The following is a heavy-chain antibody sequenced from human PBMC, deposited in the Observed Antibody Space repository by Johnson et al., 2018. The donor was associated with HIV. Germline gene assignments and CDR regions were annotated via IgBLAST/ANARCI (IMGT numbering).Heavy chain of an antibody. CDR1: GFTVSSNY. V-gene: IGHV3-30*18. D-gene: IGHD1-26*01. Sequence: QVQLVESGGGVVQPGRSLRLSCAASGFTVSSNYMSWVRQAPGKGLEWVAVISHDGSHKSYAASVKGRFTISRDNSKNTLYMQMNSLRAEDTAVYYCAKDQWEQTLNAFDIWGQGTMVTVSS. CDR3: AKDQWEQTLNAFDI. J-gene: IGHJ3*02. CDR2: ISHDGSHK.